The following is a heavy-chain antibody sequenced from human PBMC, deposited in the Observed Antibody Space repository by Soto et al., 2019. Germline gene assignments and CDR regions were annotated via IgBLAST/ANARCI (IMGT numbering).Heavy chain of an antibody. CDR1: GFTFSNAW. Sequence: SLRLSCAASGFTFSNAWMSWVRQAPGKGLEWVGRIKSKIDGGTTDYAAPVKGRFTISRDDSKDTLYLQMNSLKTEDTAVYYCTTDDPINRYWGQGTLVTVSS. CDR2: IKSKIDGGTT. J-gene: IGHJ4*02. V-gene: IGHV3-15*01. CDR3: TTDDPINRY.